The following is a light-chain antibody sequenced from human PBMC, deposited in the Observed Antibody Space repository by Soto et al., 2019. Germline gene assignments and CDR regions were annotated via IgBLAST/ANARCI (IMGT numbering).Light chain of an antibody. CDR1: QSIGSY. CDR3: QQSYSTPWT. J-gene: IGKJ1*01. CDR2: VAS. V-gene: IGKV1-39*01. Sequence: DIQMTQSPSSLSASVGDRVTITCRASQSIGSYLNWYQQIPGKAPKLLIYVASILQSGVPSRFSGSGSGTDVTLTISSLQPEDFATYYCQQSYSTPWTFGQGTKVEIK.